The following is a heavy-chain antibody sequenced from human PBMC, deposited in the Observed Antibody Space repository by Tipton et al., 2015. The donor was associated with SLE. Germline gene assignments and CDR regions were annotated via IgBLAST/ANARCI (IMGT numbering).Heavy chain of an antibody. CDR2: ISAYNGNT. J-gene: IGHJ3*02. Sequence: QLVQSGGEVKKPGASVKVSCKASGYTFTKYGISWVRQAPGQGLEWMGWISAYNGNTNYAQKFQGRVTMTTDTATRTAYMEVRSLRSDDTAVYYCARDVGGAEAGDAFDIWGQGTMVTVSS. CDR1: GYTFTKYG. V-gene: IGHV1-18*04. D-gene: IGHD2-15*01. CDR3: ARDVGGAEAGDAFDI.